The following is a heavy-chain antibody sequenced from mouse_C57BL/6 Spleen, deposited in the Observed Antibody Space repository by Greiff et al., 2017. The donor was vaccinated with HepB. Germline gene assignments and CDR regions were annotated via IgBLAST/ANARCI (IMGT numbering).Heavy chain of an antibody. CDR1: GYTFTGYW. V-gene: IGHV1-9*01. CDR3: ARYEGSSYWYFDV. D-gene: IGHD1-1*01. J-gene: IGHJ1*03. CDR2: ILTGSGST. Sequence: QVQLQQYGAELMKPGASVKLSCKATGYTFTGYWIEWVKQRPGHGLEWIGEILTGSGSTNYNEKFKGKATFTADTSSNTAYMQLSSLTTEDSAIYYCARYEGSSYWYFDVWGTGTTVTVSS.